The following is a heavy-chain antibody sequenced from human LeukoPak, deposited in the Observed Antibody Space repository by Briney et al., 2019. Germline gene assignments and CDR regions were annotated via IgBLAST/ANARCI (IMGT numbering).Heavy chain of an antibody. CDR2: IYPGDSDT. CDR3: ARPGVGDSSGWSTEGYDAFDI. V-gene: IGHV5-51*01. D-gene: IGHD6-19*01. Sequence: GESLKISCKGSGYSFTSYWIGWVRQMPGKGLEWMGIIYPGDSDTRYSPSFQGQVTISADKSISTAYLQWSSLKASDTAMYYCARPGVGDSSGWSTEGYDAFDIWGQGTMVTVSS. CDR1: GYSFTSYW. J-gene: IGHJ3*02.